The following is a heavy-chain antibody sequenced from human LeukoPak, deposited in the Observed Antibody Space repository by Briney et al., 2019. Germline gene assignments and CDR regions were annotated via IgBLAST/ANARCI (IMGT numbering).Heavy chain of an antibody. CDR1: GYTFTSYD. Sequence: PSVKVSCKASGYTFTSYDINWVRQATGQGLEWMGWMNPNSGNTGYAQKFQGRVTMTRNTSISTAYMELSSLRSEDTAVYYCASPYSSSAYYYYGMDVWGQGTTVTVSS. D-gene: IGHD6-13*01. CDR3: ASPYSSSAYYYYGMDV. V-gene: IGHV1-8*01. CDR2: MNPNSGNT. J-gene: IGHJ6*02.